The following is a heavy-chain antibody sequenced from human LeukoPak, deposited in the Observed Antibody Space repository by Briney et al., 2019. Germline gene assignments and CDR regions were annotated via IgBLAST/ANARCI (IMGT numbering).Heavy chain of an antibody. CDR3: ARIAAAGDY. V-gene: IGHV5-10-1*01. CDR2: IDPSDSYT. J-gene: IGHJ4*02. Sequence: GESLKISCQGSGYSFTSYWIRWVRQMPGAGLGWMGRIDPSDSYTNYSPSFQGHVTIAADKSISTAYLQWSSLKASDTAMYYCARIAAAGDYWGQGTLVTVSS. CDR1: GYSFTSYW. D-gene: IGHD6-13*01.